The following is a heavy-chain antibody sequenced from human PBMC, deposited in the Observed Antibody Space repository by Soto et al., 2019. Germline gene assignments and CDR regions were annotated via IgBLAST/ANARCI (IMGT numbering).Heavy chain of an antibody. CDR1: GGSISRDGYY. Sequence: SETLSLTCTVSGGSISRDGYYWTWIRQHPGKGLEWIGYIYYTGITHYNTSLKSQVTISIDTSNNQLYLTVNTVTAAVTAVYYCAGGTSSWFDYWGQGTRVTVSS. J-gene: IGHJ4*02. CDR3: AGGTSSWFDY. CDR2: IYYTGIT. V-gene: IGHV4-31*01. D-gene: IGHD6-13*01.